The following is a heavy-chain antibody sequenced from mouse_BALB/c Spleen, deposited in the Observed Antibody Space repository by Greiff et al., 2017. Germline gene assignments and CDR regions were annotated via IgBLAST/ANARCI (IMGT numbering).Heavy chain of an antibody. CDR3: ARNGGYADPMAMDY. V-gene: IGHV8-12*01. CDR1: GFSLSTSGMG. D-gene: IGHD2-14*01. CDR2: IYWDDDK. J-gene: IGHJ4*01. Sequence: VTLKVSGPGILQPSQTLSLTCSFSGFSLSTSGMGVSWIRQPSGKGLEWLAHIYWDDDKRYNPSLKSRLTISKDTSSNQVFLKITSVDTADTATYYCARNGGYADPMAMDYWGQGTSVTVSS.